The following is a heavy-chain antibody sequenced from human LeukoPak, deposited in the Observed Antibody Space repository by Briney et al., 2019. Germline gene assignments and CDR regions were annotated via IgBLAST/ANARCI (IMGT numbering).Heavy chain of an antibody. Sequence: ASVKVSCKASGGTFSSYAISWVRQATGQGLEWMGWMNPNNGNTGYAQKFQGRVTMTRNTSISTAYMELSSLRSEDTAVYYCARGLAVAGTGYWGQGTLVTVSS. J-gene: IGHJ4*02. D-gene: IGHD6-19*01. CDR3: ARGLAVAGTGY. CDR2: MNPNNGNT. V-gene: IGHV1-8*02. CDR1: GGTFSSYA.